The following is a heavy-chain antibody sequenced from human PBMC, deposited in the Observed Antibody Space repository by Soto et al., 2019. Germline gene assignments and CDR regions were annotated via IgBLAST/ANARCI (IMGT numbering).Heavy chain of an antibody. D-gene: IGHD6-19*01. J-gene: IGHJ5*02. Sequence: GSLRLSYAASGCTFSSCAMSWVRQAPGKGLEWVSAISGSGGSTYYADSVKGRFTISRDNSKNTLYLQMNSLRAEDTAVYYCAKDEGSGWYGWFDPWGQRNLVTVSS. CDR3: AKDEGSGWYGWFDP. CDR2: ISGSGGST. CDR1: GCTFSSCA. V-gene: IGHV3-23*01.